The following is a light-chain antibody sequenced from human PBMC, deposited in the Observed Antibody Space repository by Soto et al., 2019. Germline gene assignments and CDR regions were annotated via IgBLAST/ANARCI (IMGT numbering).Light chain of an antibody. CDR1: SSDVGAYSY. Sequence: QSALTQPASVSGSPGQSIAISCTGTSSDVGAYSYVSWYQHSPGKAPKLIVYDVNNRPSGISDRFSVSKYGNTASLTISGLQAEDEADYYCSSYTTDNTLDFGGGTKLTVL. CDR3: SSYTTDNTLD. CDR2: DVN. V-gene: IGLV2-14*03. J-gene: IGLJ2*01.